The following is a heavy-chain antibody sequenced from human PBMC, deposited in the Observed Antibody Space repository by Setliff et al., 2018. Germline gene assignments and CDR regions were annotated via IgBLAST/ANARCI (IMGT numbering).Heavy chain of an antibody. Sequence: SETLSLTCTVSGASITSGSYYWGWIRQPPGKGLEWIGTIYYSGNSNYNPSLKSRVTISIDTSQHFSLRLTSATAADTAVYYCARHGGWTPFDFWGQGALVTVSS. CDR3: ARHGGWTPFDF. CDR1: GASITSGSYY. CDR2: IYYSGNS. J-gene: IGHJ4*02. V-gene: IGHV4-39*01. D-gene: IGHD2-15*01.